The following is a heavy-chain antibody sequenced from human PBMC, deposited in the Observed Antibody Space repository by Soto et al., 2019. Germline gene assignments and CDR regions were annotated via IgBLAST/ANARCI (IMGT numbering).Heavy chain of an antibody. J-gene: IGHJ6*02. D-gene: IGHD3-10*01. CDR2: ISAYNGNT. CDR3: ARISLTRFGDPSLYYGMDV. Sequence: ASVKVSCKASGGTFSSYAISWVRQAPGQGLEWMGWISAYNGNTNYAQKLQGRVTMTTDTSTSTAYMELRSLRSDDTAVYYCARISLTRFGDPSLYYGMDVWGQGTTVTVSS. V-gene: IGHV1-18*01. CDR1: GGTFSSYA.